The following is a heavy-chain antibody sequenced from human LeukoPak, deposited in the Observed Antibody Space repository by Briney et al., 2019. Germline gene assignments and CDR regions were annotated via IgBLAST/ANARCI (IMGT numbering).Heavy chain of an antibody. D-gene: IGHD3-22*01. CDR1: GGTFSSYA. CDR3: ARDRSPRHYYDTRDYHGAADY. V-gene: IGHV1-69*13. CDR2: IIPIFGTA. J-gene: IGHJ4*02. Sequence: ASVKVSCKASGGTFSSYAISWVRQAPGQGLEWMGGIIPIFGTANYAQKFQGRVTITADESTSTAYMELRSLRSDDTAVYYCARDRSPRHYYDTRDYHGAADYWGQGTLVTVSS.